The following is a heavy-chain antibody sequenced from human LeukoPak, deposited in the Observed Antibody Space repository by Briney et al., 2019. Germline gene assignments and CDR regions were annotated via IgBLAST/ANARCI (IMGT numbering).Heavy chain of an antibody. D-gene: IGHD3-22*01. Sequence: PSETLSLTCTVSGGSISSHYWSWIRQPPGKGLEWIGYIYYSGSTNYNPSLKSRVTISVDTSKNQFSLKLSSVTAADTAVYYCARGTHYYDSSGYYHRYYFDYWGQGTLVTVSS. CDR1: GGSISSHY. CDR3: ARGTHYYDSSGYYHRYYFDY. J-gene: IGHJ4*02. V-gene: IGHV4-59*11. CDR2: IYYSGST.